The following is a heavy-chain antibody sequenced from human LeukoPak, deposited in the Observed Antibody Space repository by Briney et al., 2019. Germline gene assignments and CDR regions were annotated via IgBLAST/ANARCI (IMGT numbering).Heavy chain of an antibody. CDR3: ARDHDPFRLTIAARPQSDFDY. CDR1: GYTFTGYY. D-gene: IGHD6-6*01. J-gene: IGHJ4*02. CDR2: INPNSGGT. Sequence: GASVKVSCKASGYTFTGYYMHWVRQAPGQGLEWMGWINPNSGGTNYAQKFQGRVTMTRDTSISTAYMELSRLRSDDTAVYYCARDHDPFRLTIAARPQSDFDYWGQGTLVTVSS. V-gene: IGHV1-2*02.